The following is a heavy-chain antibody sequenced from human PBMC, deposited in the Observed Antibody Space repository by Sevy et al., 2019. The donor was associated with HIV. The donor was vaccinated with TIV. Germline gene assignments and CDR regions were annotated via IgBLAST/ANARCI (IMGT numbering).Heavy chain of an antibody. CDR2: IYAGGST. CDR1: GFSVMSNY. V-gene: IGHV3-66*01. D-gene: IGHD3-3*01. CDR3: AGERITPLGVALRAFHY. J-gene: IGHJ4*02. Sequence: GGSLRLSCAASGFSVMSNYMSWVRQAPGKGLEWVSVIYAGGSTYHADSVKDRFTISRDKSKNTLYLEMNSLRVDDTAVYYCAGERITPLGVALRAFHYWGQGTLVTVSS.